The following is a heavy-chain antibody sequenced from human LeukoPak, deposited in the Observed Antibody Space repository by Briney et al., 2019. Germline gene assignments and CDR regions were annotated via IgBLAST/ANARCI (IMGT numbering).Heavy chain of an antibody. V-gene: IGHV4-59*01. J-gene: IGHJ4*02. CDR1: GGSISSYY. Sequence: SETLSLTCTVSGGSISSYYWSWIRQPPGKGLEWIGYIYYSGSTNYNPSLKSRVTISVDTSKNQFSLKLSSVTAADTAVYYCARGVWLDYDILTGYYDYWGQGTLVTVSS. D-gene: IGHD3-9*01. CDR3: ARGVWLDYDILTGYYDY. CDR2: IYYSGST.